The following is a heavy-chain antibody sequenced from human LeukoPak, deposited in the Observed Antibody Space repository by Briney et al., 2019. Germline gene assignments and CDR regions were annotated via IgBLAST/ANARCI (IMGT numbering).Heavy chain of an antibody. CDR3: ARDRGSSTGLDY. J-gene: IGHJ4*02. V-gene: IGHV3-21*01. CDR2: ISSSSYI. CDR1: GFTFSSDW. Sequence: GGSLRLSCAASGFTFSSDWMSWVRQAPGRGLEWVSSISSSSYIYYADSVKGRFTISRDNAKNSLYLQMNSLRAEDTAVYYCARDRGSSTGLDYWGQGTLVTVSS. D-gene: IGHD6-13*01.